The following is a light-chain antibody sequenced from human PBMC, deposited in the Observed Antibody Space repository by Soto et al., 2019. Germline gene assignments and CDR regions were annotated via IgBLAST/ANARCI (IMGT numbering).Light chain of an antibody. V-gene: IGKV1-39*01. CDR3: QHSYNTPIT. Sequence: DIQMTQSTSSLFASVGDRVTITCRASQSISNHLNWYQQKPGKAPKLLIYAASTLQSGVPSRFSGSGSGTDFTLTISSLQPEDFATYYCQHSYNTPITFGQGTRLEI. CDR1: QSISNH. CDR2: AAS. J-gene: IGKJ5*01.